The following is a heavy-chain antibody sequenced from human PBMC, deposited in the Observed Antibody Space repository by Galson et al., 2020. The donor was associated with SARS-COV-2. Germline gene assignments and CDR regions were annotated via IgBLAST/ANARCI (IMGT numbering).Heavy chain of an antibody. CDR2: IIPITGVA. D-gene: IGHD6-6*01. J-gene: IGHJ5*02. CDR1: GYTFRLYT. V-gene: IGHV1-69*02. Sequence: ASVKVSCKSSGYTFRLYTINWVRQAPGQGLEWVGRIIPITGVANYAQKFQGRVTITADTSTSTAHMELSGLKSEDTAVYYCARVGTLYTSSEFDPWGPGTLVTVSS. CDR3: ARVGTLYTSSEFDP.